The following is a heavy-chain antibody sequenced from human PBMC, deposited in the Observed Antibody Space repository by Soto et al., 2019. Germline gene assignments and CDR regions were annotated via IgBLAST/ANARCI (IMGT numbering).Heavy chain of an antibody. J-gene: IGHJ4*02. Sequence: SVKVSCKASGGTFSSYAISWVRQAPGQGLEWMGRIIPILGIANYAQKFQGRVTITADKSTSTAYMELSSLRSEDTAVYYCARGHYDILTGPNDYWGQGTLVTVSS. V-gene: IGHV1-69*04. CDR2: IIPILGIA. D-gene: IGHD3-9*01. CDR1: GGTFSSYA. CDR3: ARGHYDILTGPNDY.